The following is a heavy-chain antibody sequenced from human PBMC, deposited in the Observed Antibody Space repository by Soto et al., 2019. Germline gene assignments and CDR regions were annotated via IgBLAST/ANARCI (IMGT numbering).Heavy chain of an antibody. CDR1: GGSISSYY. J-gene: IGHJ4*02. CDR3: ARARRGYSYGSGFDY. CDR2: IYYSGST. V-gene: IGHV4-59*01. Sequence: SETLSLTCTVSGGSISSYYWSWIRQPPGKGLEWIGYIYYSGSTNYNPSLKSRVTISVDTSKNQFPLKLSSVTAADTAVYYCARARRGYSYGSGFDYWGQGTLVTVSS. D-gene: IGHD5-18*01.